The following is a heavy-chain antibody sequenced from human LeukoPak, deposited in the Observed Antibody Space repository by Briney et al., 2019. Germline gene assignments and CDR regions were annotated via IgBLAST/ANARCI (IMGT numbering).Heavy chain of an antibody. V-gene: IGHV3-23*01. CDR3: AKCSTSAYTTGWCNWINP. Sequence: GGSLRLSCVGSGFTSIAYALTWARQAPGKGLEWVSSTVSRGTTQYADSVKGRFTVSRDTSKNTLYLQMNSLRADDTAVYYCAKCSTSAYTTGWCNWINPWGQGTLVTVSS. CDR1: GFTSIAYA. CDR2: TVSRGTT. D-gene: IGHD6-19*01. J-gene: IGHJ5*02.